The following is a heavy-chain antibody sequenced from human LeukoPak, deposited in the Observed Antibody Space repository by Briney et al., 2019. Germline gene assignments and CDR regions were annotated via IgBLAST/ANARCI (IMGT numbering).Heavy chain of an antibody. CDR2: IRYDGINK. Sequence: PGGSLRLSCEASGFIFSSYGTHWVRQAPGKGLEWVASIRYDGINKYYADSVKGRFTISRDNSKNTLYLQMNSLRAEDTAVYYCAKGQETTSNLDYWGQGTLVTASS. D-gene: IGHD1/OR15-1a*01. V-gene: IGHV3-30*02. CDR1: GFIFSSYG. CDR3: AKGQETTSNLDY. J-gene: IGHJ4*02.